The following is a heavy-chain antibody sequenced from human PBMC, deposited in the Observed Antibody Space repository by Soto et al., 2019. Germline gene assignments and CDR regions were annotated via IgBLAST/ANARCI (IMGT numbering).Heavy chain of an antibody. Sequence: SETLSLTCTVSGGSISSYYWSWIRQPPGKGLEWIGYICYSGSTNYNPSLESRVAISLDTSKNQFSLRLTSVTAADTAVYFCARVRTEYAGLDYWGQGTLVTVSS. CDR3: ARVRTEYAGLDY. CDR2: ICYSGST. CDR1: GGSISSYY. V-gene: IGHV4-59*12. J-gene: IGHJ4*02. D-gene: IGHD2-2*01.